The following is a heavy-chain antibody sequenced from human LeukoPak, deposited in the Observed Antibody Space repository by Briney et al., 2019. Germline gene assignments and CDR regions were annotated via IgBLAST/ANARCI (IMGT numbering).Heavy chain of an antibody. J-gene: IGHJ4*02. CDR2: ISYDGSNK. CDR1: GFTFSSYG. V-gene: IGHV3-30*18. Sequence: GGSLRLPCAASGFTFSSYGMHWVRQAPGKGLEWVAVISYDGSNKYYADSVKGRFTISRDNSKNTLYLQMNSLRAEDTAVYYCAKGGGIAAAPPSDYWGQGTLVTVTS. CDR3: AKGGGIAAAPPSDY. D-gene: IGHD6-13*01.